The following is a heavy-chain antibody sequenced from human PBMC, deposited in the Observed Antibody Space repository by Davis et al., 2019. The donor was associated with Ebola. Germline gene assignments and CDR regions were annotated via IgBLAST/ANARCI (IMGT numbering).Heavy chain of an antibody. J-gene: IGHJ5*02. D-gene: IGHD6-19*01. Sequence: PSETLSLTCTVSGGSISSGGYYWSWIRQHPGKGLEWIGYIYYSGSTYYNPSLKSRVTISVDTSMNQFSLNLSSVTAADTAVYYCARFVVAGTVGWLDPWGQGTLATVSS. CDR3: ARFVVAGTVGWLDP. V-gene: IGHV4-31*03. CDR1: GGSISSGGYY. CDR2: IYYSGST.